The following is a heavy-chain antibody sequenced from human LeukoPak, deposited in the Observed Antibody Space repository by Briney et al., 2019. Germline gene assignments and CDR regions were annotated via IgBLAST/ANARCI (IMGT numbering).Heavy chain of an antibody. V-gene: IGHV4-30-2*01. D-gene: IGHD2-2*01. Sequence: PSETLSLTCTVSGGSISSDGYYWSWIRQPPGKGLEWIGYIYHSGSTYYNPSLKSRVTISVDRSKNQFSLKLSSVTAADTAVYYCARSNGLVPAAPVFDYWGQGTLVTVSS. J-gene: IGHJ4*02. CDR3: ARSNGLVPAAPVFDY. CDR2: IYHSGST. CDR1: GGSISSDGYY.